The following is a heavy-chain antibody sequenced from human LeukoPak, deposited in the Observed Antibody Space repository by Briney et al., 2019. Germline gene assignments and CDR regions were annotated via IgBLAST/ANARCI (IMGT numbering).Heavy chain of an antibody. Sequence: SETLSLTCTVSGGSISSGGYYWSWIRQHPGKGLEWIRYIYYSGSTYYNPSLKSRVTISVDTSKNQFSLKLSSVTAADTAVYYCARDPPYCSGGSCYSRHSAFDIWGQGTMVTVSS. CDR2: IYYSGST. J-gene: IGHJ3*02. CDR1: GGSISSGGYY. V-gene: IGHV4-31*03. CDR3: ARDPPYCSGGSCYSRHSAFDI. D-gene: IGHD2-15*01.